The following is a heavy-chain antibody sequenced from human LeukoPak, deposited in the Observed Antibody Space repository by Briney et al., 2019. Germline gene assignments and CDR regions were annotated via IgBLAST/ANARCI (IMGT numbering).Heavy chain of an antibody. V-gene: IGHV4-34*01. D-gene: IGHD6-13*01. CDR2: INHSGST. CDR1: GGSFSGYY. Sequence: PSETLSLTCAVYGGSFSGYYWSWIRQPPGERLEWIGEINHSGSTNYNPSLKSRVTISVDTSKNQFSLKLSSVTAADTAVYYCASWAAGATRLYFDYWGQGTLVTVSS. CDR3: ASWAAGATRLYFDY. J-gene: IGHJ4*02.